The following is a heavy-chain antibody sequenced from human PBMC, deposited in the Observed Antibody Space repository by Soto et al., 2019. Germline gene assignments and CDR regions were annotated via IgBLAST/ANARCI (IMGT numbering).Heavy chain of an antibody. CDR2: ISGSGGST. CDR3: AKDPPSSSSNSFDI. CDR1: GFPFSSYA. J-gene: IGHJ3*02. Sequence: GGSLRLSCAASGFPFSSYAMSWVRQVPWKGLEWVSAISGSGGSTYYADSVKGRFTISRDKSKSTLFLQMDSLRAEDTAMYYCAKDPPSSSSNSFDIWGQGTMVT. V-gene: IGHV3-23*01. D-gene: IGHD2-2*01.